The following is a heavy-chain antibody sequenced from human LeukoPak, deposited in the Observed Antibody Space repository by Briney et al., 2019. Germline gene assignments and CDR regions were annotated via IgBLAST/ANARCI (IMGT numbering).Heavy chain of an antibody. CDR2: IYYSGST. V-gene: IGHV4-39*07. D-gene: IGHD2-21*02. Sequence: PSETLSLTCTVSGGSISSSSYYWGWIRQPPGKGLEWIGSIYYSGSTYYNPSLKSRVTISVDTSKNQFSLKLSSVTAADTAVYYCARGDWGDYYYYYYMDVWGKGTTVTVSS. J-gene: IGHJ6*03. CDR3: ARGDWGDYYYYYYMDV. CDR1: GGSISSSSYY.